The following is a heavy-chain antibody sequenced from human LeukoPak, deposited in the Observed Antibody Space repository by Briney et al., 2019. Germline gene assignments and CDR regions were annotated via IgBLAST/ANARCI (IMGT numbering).Heavy chain of an antibody. CDR1: GGSFSGYY. V-gene: IGHV4-34*01. Sequence: PSETLSLTCAVYGGSFSGYYWSWIRQPPGKGLEWIGEINHSGSTNYNPSLKSRVTISVDTSKNQFSLKLSSVTAADTAMYYCASSMSGDYYDSSGYYYSFDYWGQGTLVTVSS. CDR2: INHSGST. J-gene: IGHJ4*02. CDR3: ASSMSGDYYDSSGYYYSFDY. D-gene: IGHD3-22*01.